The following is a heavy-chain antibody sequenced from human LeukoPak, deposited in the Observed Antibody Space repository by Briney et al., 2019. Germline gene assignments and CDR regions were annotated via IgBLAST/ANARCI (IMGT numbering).Heavy chain of an antibody. V-gene: IGHV1-8*02. CDR3: ARWLYGSGSLYFFDY. CDR1: GGTFSSYA. D-gene: IGHD3-10*01. J-gene: IGHJ4*02. Sequence: ASVKVSCKASGGTFSSYAISWVRQAPGQGLEWMGWMNPNSGNTGYAQKFQGRVTMTRNTSISTAYMELSSLRSADTAVYYCARWLYGSGSLYFFDYWGQGTLVTVSS. CDR2: MNPNSGNT.